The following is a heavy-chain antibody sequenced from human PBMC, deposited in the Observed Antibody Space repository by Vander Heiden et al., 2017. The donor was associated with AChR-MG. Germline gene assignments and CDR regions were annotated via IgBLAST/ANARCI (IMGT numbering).Heavy chain of an antibody. J-gene: IGHJ3*02. V-gene: IGHV3-48*03. CDR3: AGPRSEYSSSDAFDI. D-gene: IGHD6-6*01. CDR2: ISSTGYDI. Sequence: EVQLVESGGGLVQPGGSLRLSCAASGFSFSNYELNWVRQAPGKGLEWISSISSTGYDIYYAVSVKGRFTISRDNAKNSLSLQMIYLSGEDTAVYYCAGPRSEYSSSDAFDIWVQVRLVTVSS. CDR1: GFSFSNYE.